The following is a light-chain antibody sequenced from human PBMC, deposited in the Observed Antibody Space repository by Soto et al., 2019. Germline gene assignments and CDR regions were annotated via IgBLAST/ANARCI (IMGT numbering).Light chain of an antibody. CDR3: QQYGSSPLT. CDR1: QSVSTKY. J-gene: IGKJ4*01. V-gene: IGKV3-20*01. Sequence: EKVLTQSPCTLSLSPGERATLSCRASQSVSTKYFAWYQQKAGQAPRLLIYGASSRATGIPERFSGSGSGTDFTLTISRLEPEDFAVYYCQQYGSSPLTFGGGTKVEIK. CDR2: GAS.